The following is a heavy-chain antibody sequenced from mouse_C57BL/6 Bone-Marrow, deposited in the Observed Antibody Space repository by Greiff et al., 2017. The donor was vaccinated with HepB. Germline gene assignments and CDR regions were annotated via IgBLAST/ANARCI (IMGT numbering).Heavy chain of an antibody. CDR3: TRPYSNYDYFDY. CDR1: GYTFTDYE. D-gene: IGHD2-5*01. J-gene: IGHJ2*01. Sequence: QVQLKESGAELVRPGASVTLSCKASGYTFTDYEMHWVKQTPVHGLEWIGAIDPETGGTAYNQKFKGKAILTADKSSSTAYMELRSLTSEDSAVYYCTRPYSNYDYFDYWGQGTTLTVSS. V-gene: IGHV1-15*01. CDR2: IDPETGGT.